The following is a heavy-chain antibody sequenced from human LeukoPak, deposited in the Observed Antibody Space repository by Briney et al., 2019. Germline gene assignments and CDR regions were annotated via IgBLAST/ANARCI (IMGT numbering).Heavy chain of an antibody. CDR2: INPSGGST. Sequence: ASVKVSCKASGYTFTSYYMHWVRQAPGQGLEWMGIINPSGGSTSYAQKFQGRVTMTRDTSTSTVYMELSSLRSEDTAGYYCAKVGGLYCGGDCYRFDYWGQGTLVTVSS. CDR3: AKVGGLYCGGDCYRFDY. D-gene: IGHD2-21*02. V-gene: IGHV1-46*01. CDR1: GYTFTSYY. J-gene: IGHJ4*02.